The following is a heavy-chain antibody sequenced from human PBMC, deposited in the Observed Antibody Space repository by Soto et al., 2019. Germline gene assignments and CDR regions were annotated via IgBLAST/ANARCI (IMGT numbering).Heavy chain of an antibody. CDR1: GGSISSSKW. V-gene: IGHV4-4*02. CDR2: IYHSGST. CDR3: GSWPLWRGYSSDV. J-gene: IGHJ6*02. Sequence: SETLSLTCAVSGGSISSSKWWSWVRQTPGKGLEWIGEIYHSGSTNYNPSLKSRVTISVDKYKNQFSLKLSSVTAADTAVYYCGSWPLWRGYSSDVWGQGTTVTVSS. D-gene: IGHD3-3*01.